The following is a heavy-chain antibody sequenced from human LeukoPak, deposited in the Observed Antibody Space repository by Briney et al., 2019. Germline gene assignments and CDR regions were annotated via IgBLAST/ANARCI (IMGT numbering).Heavy chain of an antibody. V-gene: IGHV3-9*01. CDR2: ISWNSGSI. J-gene: IGHJ4*02. Sequence: GGSLRLSCAASGFTFYDYAMHWVRQAPGRGLEWVSGISWNSGSIDYADSVKGRFTISRDNAKNSLYLQMNSLTVEDTALYYCAKDRVGGALELWGQGTLATVSS. CDR1: GFTFYDYA. CDR3: AKDRVGGALEL. D-gene: IGHD2-21*01.